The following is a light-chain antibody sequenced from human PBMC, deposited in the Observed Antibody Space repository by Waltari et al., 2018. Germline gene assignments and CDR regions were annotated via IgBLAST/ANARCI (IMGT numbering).Light chain of an antibody. CDR2: GAS. V-gene: IGKV3-15*01. CDR1: QSVSSS. Sequence: EIVMTQSPATLSLSPGERATLSCRASQSVSSSLAWYQQKAGQAPRLLIYGASSRATGIPDRFSGSGSGTDFTLTISSLEPEDVAVYYCLQRSNWPRTFGQGTKVEVK. CDR3: LQRSNWPRT. J-gene: IGKJ1*01.